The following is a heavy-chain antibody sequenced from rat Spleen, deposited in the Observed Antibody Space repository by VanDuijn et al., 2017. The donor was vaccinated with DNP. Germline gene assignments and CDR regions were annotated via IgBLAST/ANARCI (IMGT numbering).Heavy chain of an antibody. CDR1: GYSITSKY. V-gene: IGHV3-1*01. CDR2: ISYSGST. D-gene: IGHD1-2*01. Sequence: EVQLQESGPGLVKPSQSLSLTCSVTGYSITSKYWAWIRKFPGNKMEWMAYISYSGSTGYNPSLKSRISITRDTSKNQFFLQLNSVTTEDTATYYCARSRGDYSSYIPFDYWGQGVMVTVSS. J-gene: IGHJ2*01. CDR3: ARSRGDYSSYIPFDY.